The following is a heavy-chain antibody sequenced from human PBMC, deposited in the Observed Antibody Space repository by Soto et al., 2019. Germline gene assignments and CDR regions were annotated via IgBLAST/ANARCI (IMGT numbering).Heavy chain of an antibody. CDR2: IDHGGST. J-gene: IGHJ6*02. CDR3: ARVGGYSYHLYGMDV. D-gene: IGHD5-18*01. V-gene: IGHV4-34*01. Sequence: SETLSLTCAVYGGSFSGYYWSWIRQPPGKGLEWIGEIDHGGSTNYNPPLESRVTISFDTSRNQFSLKLKSVTAADTAVYFCARVGGYSYHLYGMDVWGQGTTVTVSS. CDR1: GGSFSGYY.